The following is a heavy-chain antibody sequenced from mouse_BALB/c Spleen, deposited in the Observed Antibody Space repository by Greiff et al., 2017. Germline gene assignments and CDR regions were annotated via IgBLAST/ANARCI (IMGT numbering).Heavy chain of an antibody. Sequence: EVQGVESGGGLVQPGGSLKLSCAASGFTFSSYTMSWVRRTPEKRLEWVAYISNGGGSTYYPDTVKGRFTISRDNAKNTLYLQMSSLKSEDTAMYYCARQGLHYDLDYWGQGTTLTVSS. V-gene: IGHV5-12-2*01. J-gene: IGHJ2*01. CDR1: GFTFSSYT. D-gene: IGHD2-4*01. CDR2: ISNGGGST. CDR3: ARQGLHYDLDY.